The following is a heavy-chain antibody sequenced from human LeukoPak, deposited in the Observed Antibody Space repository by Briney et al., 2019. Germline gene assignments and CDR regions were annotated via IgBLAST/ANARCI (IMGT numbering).Heavy chain of an antibody. CDR3: AKTWDNSWAHYYYYYYMDV. J-gene: IGHJ6*03. D-gene: IGHD6-13*01. Sequence: SGGSLRLSCAASGFTFTSYAMSWVRQAPGKGLEWVSAISGSGDSTYYADSVTGRFTISRDNSKNTLYLQMNSLRAEDTAVYYCAKTWDNSWAHYYYYYYMDVWGKGTTVTVSS. CDR2: ISGSGDST. V-gene: IGHV3-23*01. CDR1: GFTFTSYA.